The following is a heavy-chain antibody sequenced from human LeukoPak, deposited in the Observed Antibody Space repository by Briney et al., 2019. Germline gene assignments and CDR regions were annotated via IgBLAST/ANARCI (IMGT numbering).Heavy chain of an antibody. V-gene: IGHV4-34*01. D-gene: IGHD2-2*01. CDR3: ARQNFYRYCRSTSCYRPYYYNYMDV. J-gene: IGHJ6*03. CDR2: INQSGTT. Sequence: KPSETLSLTCAVYGGSFSGYYWSWIRQPPGKGLEWIGEINQSGTTNHNPSLKSRVTISVDTPKNQLSLKLRSVTAADTAVYYCARQNFYRYCRSTSCYRPYYYNYMDVWGKGTTVTISS. CDR1: GGSFSGYY.